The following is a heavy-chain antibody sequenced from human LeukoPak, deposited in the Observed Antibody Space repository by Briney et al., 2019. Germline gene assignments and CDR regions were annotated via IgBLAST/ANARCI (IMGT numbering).Heavy chain of an antibody. V-gene: IGHV4-30-2*01. J-gene: IGHJ6*02. CDR1: GGSISSGGYS. CDR3: ARHALYGSGSYLYYYYGMDV. CDR2: IYHSGST. Sequence: PSQTLSLTCAVSGGSISSGGYSWSWIRQPPGKGLEWIGYIYHSGSTYYNPSLKSRVTISVDTSKNQFSLKLSSVTAADTAVYYCARHALYGSGSYLYYYYGMDVWGQGTTVTVSS. D-gene: IGHD3-10*01.